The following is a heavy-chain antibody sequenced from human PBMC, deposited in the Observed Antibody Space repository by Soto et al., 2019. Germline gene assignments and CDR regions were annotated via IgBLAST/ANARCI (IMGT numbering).Heavy chain of an antibody. CDR2: IYYSGST. Sequence: SETLSLTCTVSGGCISSGGYYWSWIRQHPGKGLEWIGYIYYSGSTYYNPSLKSRVTISVDTSKNQFSLKLSSVTAADTAVYYCARVMEGYCSSTSCYAGGYFDPWGQGTLVTVSS. J-gene: IGHJ5*02. V-gene: IGHV4-31*03. CDR1: GGCISSGGYY. D-gene: IGHD2-2*01. CDR3: ARVMEGYCSSTSCYAGGYFDP.